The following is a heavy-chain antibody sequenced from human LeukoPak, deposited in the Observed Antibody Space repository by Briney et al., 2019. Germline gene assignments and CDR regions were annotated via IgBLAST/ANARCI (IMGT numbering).Heavy chain of an antibody. J-gene: IGHJ4*02. Sequence: ASVKVSCKASGYTFTGYYMHWVRQAPGQGLEWMGWISAYNGNTNYAQKLQGRVTMTTDTSTSTAYMELRSLRSDDTAVYYCAAYSWAISFDYWGQGTLVTVSS. V-gene: IGHV1-18*04. CDR1: GYTFTGYY. D-gene: IGHD2-21*01. CDR2: ISAYNGNT. CDR3: AAYSWAISFDY.